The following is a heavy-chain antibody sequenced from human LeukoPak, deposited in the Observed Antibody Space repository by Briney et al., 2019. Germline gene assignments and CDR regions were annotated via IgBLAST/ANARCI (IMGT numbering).Heavy chain of an antibody. Sequence: GGSLRLSCAASGFTFSDYYMSWVRQAPGKGLEWVSAISGSGGSTYYADSVKGRFTISRDNSKNTLYLQMNSLRAEDTAVYYCAKSDAATITDAYFDYWGQGTLVTASS. J-gene: IGHJ4*02. V-gene: IGHV3-23*01. CDR2: ISGSGGST. CDR1: GFTFSDYY. CDR3: AKSDAATITDAYFDY. D-gene: IGHD5-12*01.